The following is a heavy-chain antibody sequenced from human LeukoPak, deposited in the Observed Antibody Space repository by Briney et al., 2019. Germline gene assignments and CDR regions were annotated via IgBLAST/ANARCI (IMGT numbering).Heavy chain of an antibody. Sequence: GGSLRLSCAASGFTFSSYWMHWVCQAPGKGLVWVSRIRSDGSSTTYADSVKGRFTISRHNSKNTLYLQMNSLRAEDTAVYYCARATGAVAGTFYWGQGTLVTVSS. J-gene: IGHJ4*02. CDR3: ARATGAVAGTFY. V-gene: IGHV3-74*01. CDR2: IRSDGSST. CDR1: GFTFSSYW. D-gene: IGHD6-19*01.